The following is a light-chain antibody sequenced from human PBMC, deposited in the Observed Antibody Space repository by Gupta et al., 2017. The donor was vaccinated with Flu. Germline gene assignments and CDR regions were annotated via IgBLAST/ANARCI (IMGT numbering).Light chain of an antibody. CDR3: SSYSSSTTSMI. V-gene: IGLV2-14*01. CDR1: SSDVGGYQY. CDR2: EVN. J-gene: IGLJ2*01. Sequence: QSALTQPASVSGSPGQSITISCTGTSSDVGGYQYISWYQQHPGKAPKLMIYEVNVRPSGVSTRFSASKSGNSASLSISGLQADDEADYYCSSYSSSTTSMIFGGGTELTVL.